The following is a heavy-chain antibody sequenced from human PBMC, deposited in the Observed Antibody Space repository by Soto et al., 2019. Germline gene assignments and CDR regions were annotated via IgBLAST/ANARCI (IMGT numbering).Heavy chain of an antibody. CDR3: ARDPTEYNWHSDKYYGMDV. D-gene: IGHD1-7*01. CDR2: INSDGSST. J-gene: IGHJ6*02. Sequence: RWIRKNQGKGLVWVSRINSDGSSTSYADSVKGRFTISRDNAKNTLYLQMNSLRAEDTAVYYCARDPTEYNWHSDKYYGMDVWGQATSVT. V-gene: IGHV3-74*01.